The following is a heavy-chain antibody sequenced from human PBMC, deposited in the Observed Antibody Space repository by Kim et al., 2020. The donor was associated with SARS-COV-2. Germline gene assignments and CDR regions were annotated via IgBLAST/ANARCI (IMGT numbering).Heavy chain of an antibody. Sequence: NTNDAQKLQGRVTMTTDTSTSTAYMELRSLRSDDTAVYYCARVGGWYFDLWGRGTLVTVSS. J-gene: IGHJ2*01. CDR2: NT. CDR3: ARVGGWYFDL. V-gene: IGHV1-18*01. D-gene: IGHD3-10*01.